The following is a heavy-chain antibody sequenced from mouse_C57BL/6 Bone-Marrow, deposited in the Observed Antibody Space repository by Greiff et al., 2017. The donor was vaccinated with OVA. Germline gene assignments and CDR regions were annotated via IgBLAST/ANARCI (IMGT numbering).Heavy chain of an antibody. CDR3: ARERFAY. CDR1: GYTFTDYV. CDR2: IDLETGGT. J-gene: IGHJ3*01. Sequence: VQLQQSGAELVRPGASVTLSCKASGYTFTDYVMHWVKQTPVHGLEWIGAIDLETGGTAHYQKFKGNAILTTAKSSSTAYMKLRSLTSADSAVYYCARERFAYWGQGTLVTVSA. V-gene: IGHV1-15*01.